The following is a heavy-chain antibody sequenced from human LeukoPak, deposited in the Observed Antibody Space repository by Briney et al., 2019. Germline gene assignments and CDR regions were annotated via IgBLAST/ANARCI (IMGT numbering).Heavy chain of an antibody. CDR3: ARLKFYDSTGYSPGYYMDV. V-gene: IGHV4-4*07. CDR2: SYPTGNT. J-gene: IGHJ6*03. D-gene: IGHD3-22*01. Sequence: PSETLSLTCSVSGGAIISYYWSWIRQPAGKGPEWIGRSYPTGNTDYNPSLKTRVTMSTDLSPKQFSLRLRSVTPADTAVYYCARLKFYDSTGYSPGYYMDVWGKGTAVTVSS. CDR1: GGAIISYY.